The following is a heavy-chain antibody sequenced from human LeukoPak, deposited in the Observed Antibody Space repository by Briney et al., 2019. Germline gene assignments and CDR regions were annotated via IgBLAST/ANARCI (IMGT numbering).Heavy chain of an antibody. Sequence: GSLRLSCAASGFTFSSHGMHWVRQAPGKGLEWVAVIWHDGSNTYYAASVKGRFTISRDKSKNTLYLQMNSLRVEDTAVYYCARDDVGEGYYYYGMDVWGQGTTVTVSS. CDR1: GFTFSSHG. V-gene: IGHV3-33*01. J-gene: IGHJ6*02. CDR2: IWHDGSNT. D-gene: IGHD3-10*01. CDR3: ARDDVGEGYYYYGMDV.